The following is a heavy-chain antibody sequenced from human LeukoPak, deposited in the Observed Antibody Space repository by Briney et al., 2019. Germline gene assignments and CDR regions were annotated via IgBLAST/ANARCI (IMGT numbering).Heavy chain of an antibody. CDR3: ARGSYYYDSSGQAEYFQH. D-gene: IGHD3-22*01. Sequence: PSQTLSLTCTVSGDSISSGDYYWSWIRQPPGKGLEWIGEINHSGSTNYNPSLKSRVTISVDTSKNQFSLKLSSVTAADTAVYYCARGSYYYDSSGQAEYFQHWGQGTLVTVSS. CDR2: INHSGST. CDR1: GDSISSGDYY. V-gene: IGHV4-30-4*08. J-gene: IGHJ1*01.